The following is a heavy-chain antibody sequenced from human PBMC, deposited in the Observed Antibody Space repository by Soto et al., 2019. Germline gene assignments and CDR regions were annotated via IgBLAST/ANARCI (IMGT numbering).Heavy chain of an antibody. CDR2: IHYRGST. CDR3: VSDYDSGGYIGY. J-gene: IGHJ4*02. CDR1: GGSISTADYY. Sequence: QVQLHESGPGLVRPSQTLSLTCNVSGGSISTADYYWSWIRQPPGKGLEWIGYIHYRGSTYYNPSPESRVARSMDTSKNQFSLNLTSVTAADTAVYFCVSDYDSGGYIGYWGQGTLVTVSS. V-gene: IGHV4-30-4*01. D-gene: IGHD3-22*01.